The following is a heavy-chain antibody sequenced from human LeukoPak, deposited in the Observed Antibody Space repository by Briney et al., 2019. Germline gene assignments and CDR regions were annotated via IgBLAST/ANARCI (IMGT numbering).Heavy chain of an antibody. D-gene: IGHD3-10*01. J-gene: IGHJ4*02. CDR1: GFTLSVYG. Sequence: GGSLILSCAASGFTLSVYGMHWVRQAPGKGLGWVAIISYDGSNKYYADSVKGRFTISRDNSKNTLYLQMNSLTAADTAVYYCAKGVGQFGFRYDSWGQGTLVTVSS. CDR3: AKGVGQFGFRYDS. CDR2: ISYDGSNK. V-gene: IGHV3-30*18.